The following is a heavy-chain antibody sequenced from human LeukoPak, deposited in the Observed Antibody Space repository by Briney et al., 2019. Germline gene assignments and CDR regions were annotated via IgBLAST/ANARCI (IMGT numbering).Heavy chain of an antibody. Sequence: PGGSLRLSCAASGFTFSSYGMHWVRQAPGKGLEWVAFIRYDGSNKYYADSVKGRITISRDNSKNTLYLQMNSLRAEDTAVYYCAKDADIVVSSYFDHWGQGTLVTVSS. D-gene: IGHD2-2*01. CDR1: GFTFSSYG. J-gene: IGHJ4*02. CDR3: AKDADIVVSSYFDH. CDR2: IRYDGSNK. V-gene: IGHV3-30*02.